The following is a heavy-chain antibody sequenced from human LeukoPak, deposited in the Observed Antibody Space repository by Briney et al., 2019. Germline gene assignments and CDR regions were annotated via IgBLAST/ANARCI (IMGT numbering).Heavy chain of an antibody. D-gene: IGHD3-10*01. V-gene: IGHV1-2*02. CDR1: GYTFTGYY. CDR3: ARNYYGSGSYYNPGPDY. CDR2: INPNSGGT. Sequence: ASVKVSCKASGYTFTGYYMHWVRQAPGRGLEWMGWINPNSGGTNYAQKFQGRVTMTRDTSISTVYMELSSLRSEDTAVYYCARNYYGSGSYYNPGPDYWGQGTLVTVSS. J-gene: IGHJ4*02.